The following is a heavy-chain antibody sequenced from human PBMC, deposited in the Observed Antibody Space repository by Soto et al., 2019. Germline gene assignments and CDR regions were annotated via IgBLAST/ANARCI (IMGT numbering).Heavy chain of an antibody. CDR2: ISASGDRT. D-gene: IGHD3-22*01. V-gene: IGHV3-23*01. J-gene: IGHJ4*02. CDR3: AKDHPMMEVVKVFAH. Sequence: GGSLRLSCGSSGDTASMFAMGGVRKAPGKGLQWVSSISASGDRTKYADSVKGRFTISRDNSKKTLYLQMNSLRAEDTATYYCAKDHPMMEVVKVFAHWGQGTRVTVSS. CDR1: GDTASMFA.